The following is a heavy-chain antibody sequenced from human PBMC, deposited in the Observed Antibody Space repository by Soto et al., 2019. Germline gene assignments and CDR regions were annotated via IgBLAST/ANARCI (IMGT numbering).Heavy chain of an antibody. Sequence: SETLSLTCTVSGGSVSSYYWGWIRQPPGKALEWIGYIYYSGSTKYNPSLKSRVTMSVDTSNNQFSLSVSSVTAADTAVYYCARHSNRNYGLYYFDFWGLGATVTVSS. J-gene: IGHJ4*02. V-gene: IGHV4-59*08. CDR2: IYYSGST. CDR1: GGSVSSYY. CDR3: ARHSNRNYGLYYFDF. D-gene: IGHD4-4*01.